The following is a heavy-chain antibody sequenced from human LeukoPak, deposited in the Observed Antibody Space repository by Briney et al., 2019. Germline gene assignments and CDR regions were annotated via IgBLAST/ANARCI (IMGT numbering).Heavy chain of an antibody. Sequence: PGGSLRLSCAASGFTFSSYAMSWVRQAPGKGLEWVSGMSSSGDSIYHVDSVKGRFTISRDNSKNTLYLQMNSLRAEDTAVYYCAKSPNMVQGARGDWFDPWGQGILVTVSS. J-gene: IGHJ5*02. D-gene: IGHD3-10*01. CDR2: MSSSGDSI. V-gene: IGHV3-23*01. CDR3: AKSPNMVQGARGDWFDP. CDR1: GFTFSSYA.